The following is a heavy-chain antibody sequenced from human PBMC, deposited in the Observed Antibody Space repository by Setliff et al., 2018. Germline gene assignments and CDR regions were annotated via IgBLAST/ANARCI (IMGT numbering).Heavy chain of an antibody. CDR3: ARAWYYNFWSGSQIEY. J-gene: IGHJ4*02. V-gene: IGHV7-4-1*02. CDR2: INTNTGNP. CDR1: GYTFTSYA. Sequence: ASVKVSCKASGYTFTSYAMKWVRQAPGQGLEWMGWINTNTGNPTYAQGFTGRFVFSLDTSVSTAYLQISSLKAEDTAVYYCARAWYYNFWSGSQIEYWGQGTLVTVSS. D-gene: IGHD3-3*01.